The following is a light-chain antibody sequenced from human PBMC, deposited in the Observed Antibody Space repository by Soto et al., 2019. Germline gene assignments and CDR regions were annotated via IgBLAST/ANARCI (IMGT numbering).Light chain of an antibody. CDR3: QQSYSTLT. J-gene: IGKJ4*01. Sequence: DIQMTQSPSPLSASVGDRVTITCRASQSISSFLNWYQHRPGKAPKLLIYSASTLQTGVPPRFSGSGSGTDFTLTISSLQPEDFAVYYCQQSYSTLTFGGGTKVEIK. CDR2: SAS. CDR1: QSISSF. V-gene: IGKV1-39*01.